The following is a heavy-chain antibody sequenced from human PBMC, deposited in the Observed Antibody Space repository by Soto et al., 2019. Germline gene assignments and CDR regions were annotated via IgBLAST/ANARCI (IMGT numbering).Heavy chain of an antibody. CDR1: GFTFSSYG. CDR3: VKVRRKLLVGGGMDV. V-gene: IGHV3-30*18. CDR2: ISYDGSNK. D-gene: IGHD3-10*01. Sequence: QVQLVESGGGVVQPGRSLRLSCAASGFTFSSYGMHWVRQAPGKGLEWVAVISYDGSNKYYADSVKGRFTISRDNSKNTLYLQMNSLRADDRAVYYCVKVRRKLLVGGGMDVLGQGTRVSV. J-gene: IGHJ6*02.